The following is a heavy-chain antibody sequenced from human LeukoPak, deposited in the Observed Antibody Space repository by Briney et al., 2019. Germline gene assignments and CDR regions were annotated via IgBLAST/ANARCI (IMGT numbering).Heavy chain of an antibody. CDR3: AKDVRVGGGGMDV. CDR1: GYTFSSYS. Sequence: ASVKVSCKASGYTFSSYSINWVRQAPGQGLEWMGWISTYNGNTNYAQKLQGRVTMTRDTFTSTVYMEVRSLRSEDTAVYYCAKDVRVGGGGMDVWGQGTPVTVSS. D-gene: IGHD1-26*01. CDR2: ISTYNGNT. V-gene: IGHV1-18*01. J-gene: IGHJ6*02.